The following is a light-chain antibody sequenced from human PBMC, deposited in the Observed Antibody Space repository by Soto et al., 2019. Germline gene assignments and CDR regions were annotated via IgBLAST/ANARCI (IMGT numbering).Light chain of an antibody. Sequence: EIVMTQSPATLFVSPGDGAILSCRAGQGVTTNFAWYQQKSGQSPRLLIYDVSHRATGVPARFSGTGSETDFTLTISGLQSEDSAVYFCQQYNNWPFSFGQGTRLEIK. CDR3: QQYNNWPFS. CDR1: QGVTTN. J-gene: IGKJ5*01. CDR2: DVS. V-gene: IGKV3-15*01.